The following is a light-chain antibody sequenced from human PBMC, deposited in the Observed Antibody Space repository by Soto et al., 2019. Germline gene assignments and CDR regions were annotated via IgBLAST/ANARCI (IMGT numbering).Light chain of an antibody. V-gene: IGKV3-15*01. J-gene: IGKJ4*01. CDR1: QSVSSN. CDR3: QQYNSWPLL. Sequence: EIVMTQSPATLSVSPGERATLSCRASQSVSSNLAWYQQKPGQAPRLLIYGASTRATGIPATFSGSGSGTEFTLTISSLQSEDFAVYYCQQYNSWPLLFGGGTKVEIK. CDR2: GAS.